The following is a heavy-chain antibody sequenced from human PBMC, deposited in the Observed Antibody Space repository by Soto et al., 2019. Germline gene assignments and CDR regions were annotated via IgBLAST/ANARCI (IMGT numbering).Heavy chain of an antibody. CDR1: GFTFSSYG. D-gene: IGHD3-9*01. CDR3: TKLSEDPHYDILTGYPNPKGDAFDV. J-gene: IGHJ3*01. Sequence: GGSLRLSCAASGFTFSSYGMHWVRQAPGKGLEWVAVISYDGSNKYYADSVKGQFTISRDNSKTMLYLQMNSLRAEDNAVYYCTKLSEDPHYDILTGYPNPKGDAFDVWGQGTMVTVSS. V-gene: IGHV3-30*18. CDR2: ISYDGSNK.